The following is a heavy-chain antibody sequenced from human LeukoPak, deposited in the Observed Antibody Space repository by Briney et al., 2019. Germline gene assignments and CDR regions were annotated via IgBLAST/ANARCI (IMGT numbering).Heavy chain of an antibody. J-gene: IGHJ4*02. CDR2: ISDSGDST. Sequence: GGSLILSCVASGFTFTSYAMSWVRQAPGKWLESVSAISDSGDSTYYGDSVKGRFTISRDNSKNTLYLQMNSLRVEDTAVYYCAKDRWDPDYWGQGTLVTVSS. CDR1: GFTFTSYA. CDR3: AKDRWDPDY. V-gene: IGHV3-23*01. D-gene: IGHD1-26*01.